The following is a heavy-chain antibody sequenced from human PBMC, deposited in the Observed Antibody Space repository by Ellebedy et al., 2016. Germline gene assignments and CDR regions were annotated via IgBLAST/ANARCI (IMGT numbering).Heavy chain of an antibody. Sequence: GGSLRLSCAASGFTFSSYSMNWVRQAQGKGLEWVSYISSSSSTIYYADSVKGRFTISRDNAKNSLYLQMNSLRDEDTAVYYCARDGAYSSGWYYYYGMDVWGQGTTVTVSS. J-gene: IGHJ6*02. V-gene: IGHV3-48*02. CDR2: ISSSSSTI. CDR3: ARDGAYSSGWYYYYGMDV. CDR1: GFTFSSYS. D-gene: IGHD6-19*01.